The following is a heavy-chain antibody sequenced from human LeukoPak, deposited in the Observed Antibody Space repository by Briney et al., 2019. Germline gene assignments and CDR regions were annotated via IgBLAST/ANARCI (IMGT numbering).Heavy chain of an antibody. D-gene: IGHD6-13*01. CDR3: ARGQGAAAGQFAY. CDR1: GGSISSSSYY. CDR2: IYYSGST. J-gene: IGHJ4*02. Sequence: SETLSLTCTVSGGSISSSSYYWGWMRQPPGKVLEWIGSIYYSGSTYYNPSLKSRVTISVDTSKTQFSLNLSSVTAADTAVYYCARGQGAAAGQFAYWGQGTLVTVSS. V-gene: IGHV4-39*07.